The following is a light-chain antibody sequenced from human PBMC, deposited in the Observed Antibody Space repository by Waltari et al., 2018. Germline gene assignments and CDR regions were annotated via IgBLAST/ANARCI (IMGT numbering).Light chain of an antibody. CDR2: DAS. CDR1: QSVSNY. CDR3: QQRINWPQT. J-gene: IGKJ2*01. V-gene: IGKV3-11*01. Sequence: EIVLTQSPATLSLSPGKRATLSCRASQSVSNYLAWYQQKPGQPPRLLIYDASNRATGTPARFSGSGSGTDFTLTSSSLEPEDFAVYYCQQRINWPQTFGQGTKLEIK.